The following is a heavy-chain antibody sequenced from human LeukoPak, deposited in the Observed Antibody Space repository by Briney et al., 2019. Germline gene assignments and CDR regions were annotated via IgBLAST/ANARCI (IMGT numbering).Heavy chain of an antibody. CDR2: IYYSGTT. V-gene: IGHV4-30-4*08. J-gene: IGHJ4*02. CDR3: ARVRDGSGSYCDY. CDR1: GGSISSGDYY. Sequence: SQTLSLTCTVSGGSISSGDYYWSWIRQPPGKGLEWIGYIYYSGTTYYNPSLKSRVTISVDKSKNHFSLKLTSVTAADTAVYYCARVRDGSGSYCDYWGQGTLVTVSS. D-gene: IGHD3-10*01.